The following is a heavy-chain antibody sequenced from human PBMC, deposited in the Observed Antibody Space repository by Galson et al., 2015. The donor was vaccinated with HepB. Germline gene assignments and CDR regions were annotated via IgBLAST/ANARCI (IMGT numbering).Heavy chain of an antibody. Sequence: CAISGDSVSSNSAAWNWIRQSPSRGLEWLGRTYYRSKWYNDYAVSVKSRITINPDTSKNQFSLQLNSVTPEDTAVYYCASTIHRGYCSGGSCYGRFDPWGQGTLVTVSP. CDR1: GDSVSSNSAA. CDR3: ASTIHRGYCSGGSCYGRFDP. D-gene: IGHD2-15*01. CDR2: TYYRSKWYN. V-gene: IGHV6-1*01. J-gene: IGHJ5*02.